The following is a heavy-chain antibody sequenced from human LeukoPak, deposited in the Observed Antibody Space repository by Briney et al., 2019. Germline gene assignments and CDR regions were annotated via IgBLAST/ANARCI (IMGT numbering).Heavy chain of an antibody. V-gene: IGHV3-64D*06. CDR3: VKGRAVVGRFDY. D-gene: IGHD6-19*01. Sequence: PGGSLRLSCSASGFTFSMYTMHWVRQAPGKGLEYVSGLTSNGGSTYYADSVKGRFTISRDNSKNMLYLQMSSLRAEDTAMYYCVKGRAVVGRFDYWGQGTLVTVPS. J-gene: IGHJ4*02. CDR1: GFTFSMYT. CDR2: LTSNGGST.